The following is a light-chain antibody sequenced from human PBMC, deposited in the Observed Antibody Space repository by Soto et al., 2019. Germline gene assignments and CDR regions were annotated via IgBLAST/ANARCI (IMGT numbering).Light chain of an antibody. V-gene: IGKV2-28*01. CDR2: LGS. Sequence: DIVMTQSPLSLPVTPGEPASISCKSSQSLLHSNGYNYLDWYLQKPGQSPHLLIYLGSNRASGVLDRFSGSGSGTDFTLTISRVEAEDVGVYYCIQAVQTPIAFGQGTRLEI. J-gene: IGKJ5*01. CDR1: QSLLHSNGYNY. CDR3: IQAVQTPIA.